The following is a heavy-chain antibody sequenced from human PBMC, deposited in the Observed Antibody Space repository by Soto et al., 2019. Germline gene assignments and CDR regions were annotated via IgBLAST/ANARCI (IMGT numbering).Heavy chain of an antibody. Sequence: QVQLVQSGAEVKKPGASVKVSCKASGYTFTSYGISWVRQAPGQGLEWMGWISAYNGNTNYAQKLQGRVTMTTDTSTSTAYMELRSLRSDDTAVYYCATRSEVVPAAMPEYYYMDVWGKGTTVTVSS. CDR1: GYTFTSYG. D-gene: IGHD2-2*01. CDR2: ISAYNGNT. V-gene: IGHV1-18*01. J-gene: IGHJ6*03. CDR3: ATRSEVVPAAMPEYYYMDV.